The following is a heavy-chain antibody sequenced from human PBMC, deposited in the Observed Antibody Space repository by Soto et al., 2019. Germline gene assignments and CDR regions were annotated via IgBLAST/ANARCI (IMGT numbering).Heavy chain of an antibody. D-gene: IGHD2-2*02. J-gene: IGHJ6*02. Sequence: GGSLRLSCAVSGFTFRRFGMHWVRQAPGKGLEWVALISYDGSDEYYADSVKGRFTVSRDNSKNTLHLQMNSLQVEDTAIYYCAKHLEYTPSDGMDVWGQGTTVTVSS. V-gene: IGHV3-30*18. CDR3: AKHLEYTPSDGMDV. CDR2: ISYDGSDE. CDR1: GFTFRRFG.